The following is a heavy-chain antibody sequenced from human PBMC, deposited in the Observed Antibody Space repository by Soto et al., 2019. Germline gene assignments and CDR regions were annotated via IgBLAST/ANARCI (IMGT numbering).Heavy chain of an antibody. D-gene: IGHD1-26*01. V-gene: IGHV3-21*01. CDR2: INGRGNYI. CDR3: ASEDGIVGATSAFDY. J-gene: IGHJ4*02. Sequence: EVLLVESGGGLVKPGGSLRLSCAASGFTFSTYNMNWVRQAPGKGLEWVSSINGRGNYIYYTDAVQGRFTISRDNAKTSLYLQMNSLRAEDTAVYYCASEDGIVGATSAFDYWGQGTLVTVSS. CDR1: GFTFSTYN.